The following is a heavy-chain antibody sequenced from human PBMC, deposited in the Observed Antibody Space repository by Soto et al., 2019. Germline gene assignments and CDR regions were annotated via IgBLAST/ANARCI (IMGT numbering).Heavy chain of an antibody. V-gene: IGHV1-69*01. CDR3: ARVGVPAATDGYFDY. J-gene: IGHJ4*02. Sequence: QVQLVQSGAEVKKPGSSVKVSCKASGGTFSSYAISWVRQAPGQGLEWMGGIIPIFGTANYAQKFQGRVTITADESTSTAYMELSSLRSEDTAVYDCARVGVPAATDGYFDYWGQGTLVTVSS. CDR2: IIPIFGTA. CDR1: GGTFSSYA. D-gene: IGHD2-2*01.